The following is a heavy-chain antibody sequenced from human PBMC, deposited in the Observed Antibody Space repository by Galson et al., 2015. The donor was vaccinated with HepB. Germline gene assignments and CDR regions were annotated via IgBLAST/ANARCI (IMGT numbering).Heavy chain of an antibody. V-gene: IGHV1-18*01. Sequence: SVKVYCKASGYTFTSYGISWVRQAPGQGLEWMGWISAYNDNTIYAQKLQGRVTMTTDTSTSTAYMELRSLRSDDTAVYYCARIPVIMIVVVHDYWGQGSLVTVSS. D-gene: IGHD3-22*01. CDR2: ISAYNDNT. CDR1: GYTFTSYG. J-gene: IGHJ4*02. CDR3: ARIPVIMIVVVHDY.